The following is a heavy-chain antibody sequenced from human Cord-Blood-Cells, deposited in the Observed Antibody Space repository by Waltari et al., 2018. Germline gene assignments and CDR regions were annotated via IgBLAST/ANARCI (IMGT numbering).Heavy chain of an antibody. D-gene: IGHD1-26*01. CDR3: TTLGSVGATTADY. CDR2: IESKTDGGTT. J-gene: IGHJ4*02. CDR1: GFTFSNAW. Sequence: EVQLVESGVGLVKPGGSLRLSCAASGFTFSNAWMSWVRQAPRKGLGWVGRIESKTDGGTTDYAAPVKGRFTISRDDSKNTLYLQMNSLKTEDTAVYYCTTLGSVGATTADYWGQGTLVTVSS. V-gene: IGHV3-15*04.